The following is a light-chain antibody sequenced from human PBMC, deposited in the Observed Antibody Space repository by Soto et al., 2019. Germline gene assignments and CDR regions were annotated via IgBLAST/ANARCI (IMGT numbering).Light chain of an antibody. CDR3: QQRSNWPLT. Sequence: EIVLTQSPATLSLSPGERATLSCRASQSFSSYLAWYQQKPGQAPRLLIYDASNRATGIPARFSGSGSGSEFTLTISSLEPEDFAVYYCQQRSNWPLTFGGGNKLEIK. J-gene: IGKJ4*01. CDR2: DAS. CDR1: QSFSSY. V-gene: IGKV3-11*01.